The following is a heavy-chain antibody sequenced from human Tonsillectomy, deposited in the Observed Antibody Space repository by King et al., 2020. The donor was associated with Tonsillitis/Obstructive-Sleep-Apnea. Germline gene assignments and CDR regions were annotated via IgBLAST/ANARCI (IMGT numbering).Heavy chain of an antibody. Sequence: VQLVESGAEVKKPGASVKVSCKASGYTFTSYGISWVRQAPGQGLEWMGWISPYNGDTNYAQKLQGRVTMTTGTSTSTAYMELRSLRSDDTAVYYCARDSMSYYYDSSDYYTFDYWGQGTLVTVSS. V-gene: IGHV1-18*01. CDR3: ARDSMSYYYDSSDYYTFDY. CDR1: GYTFTSYG. D-gene: IGHD3-22*01. J-gene: IGHJ4*02. CDR2: ISPYNGDT.